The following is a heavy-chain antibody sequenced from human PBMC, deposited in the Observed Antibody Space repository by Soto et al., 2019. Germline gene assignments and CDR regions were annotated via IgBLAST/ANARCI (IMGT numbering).Heavy chain of an antibody. J-gene: IGHJ3*02. Sequence: PSETLSLTYTVSGDYISSYYCSWIRQPPGKGLEWIGYIYYSGTTFYNPSLKSRVTISVDTSKDQFSLKLNSVTAADTAVYYCARSPRSLYEPFDIWGQGTMVTVSS. V-gene: IGHV4-59*08. CDR2: IYYSGTT. D-gene: IGHD3-22*01. CDR1: GDYISSYY. CDR3: ARSPRSLYEPFDI.